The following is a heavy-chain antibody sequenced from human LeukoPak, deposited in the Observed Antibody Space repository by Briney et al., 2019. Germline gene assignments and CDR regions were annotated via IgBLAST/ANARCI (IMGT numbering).Heavy chain of an antibody. D-gene: IGHD1-14*01. Sequence: GGTLRLSCAVSGFTFSSYCMHWVRHAPRKGQVWVLRINSDGSSTSYAHPARGRLTIQRDNAKNTLSLQMKSLIAEDTAVYYCSTRVAEGRHVAFDFWGQGTMVTVSS. V-gene: IGHV3-74*01. CDR3: STRVAEGRHVAFDF. CDR2: INSDGSST. J-gene: IGHJ4*02. CDR1: GFTFSSYC.